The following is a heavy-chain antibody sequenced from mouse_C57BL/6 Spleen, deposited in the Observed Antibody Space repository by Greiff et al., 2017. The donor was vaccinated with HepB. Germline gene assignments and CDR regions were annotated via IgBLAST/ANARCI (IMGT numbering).Heavy chain of an antibody. CDR3: ARGSSGYVVDMAMDY. J-gene: IGHJ4*01. Sequence: EVQLQQSGPELVKPGASVKISCKASGYTFTDYYMNWVKQSHGKSLEWIGDINPNNGGTSYNQKFKGKATLTVDKSSSTAYMELRSLTSEDSAVYSWARGSSGYVVDMAMDYWGQGTSVTVSS. V-gene: IGHV1-26*01. D-gene: IGHD3-2*02. CDR2: INPNNGGT. CDR1: GYTFTDYY.